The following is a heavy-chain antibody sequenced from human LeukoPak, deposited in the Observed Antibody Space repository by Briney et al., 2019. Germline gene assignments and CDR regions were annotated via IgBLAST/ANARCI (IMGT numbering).Heavy chain of an antibody. CDR2: IRDDGSNK. CDR1: GFTFSSHG. V-gene: IGHV3-30*02. J-gene: IGHJ4*02. Sequence: GGSLRLSCAASGFTFSSHGMHWVRQAPGTGLEGVAFIRDDGSNKYYADYAKARFTTSTDNSKNTLYLQINRRRTEDTAVYYCAKFPPRVGWGQGTLVTVSS. D-gene: IGHD2-2*01. CDR3: AKFPPRVG.